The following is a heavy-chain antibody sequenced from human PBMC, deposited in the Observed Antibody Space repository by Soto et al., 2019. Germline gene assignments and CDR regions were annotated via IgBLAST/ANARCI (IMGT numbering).Heavy chain of an antibody. D-gene: IGHD5-12*01. CDR2: INHSGST. J-gene: IGHJ5*02. CDR1: GGSFIGYY. CDR3: AKYGSRGYSGYDRAGWFDP. Sequence: SSETLSLTCAVYGGSFIGYYWSWIRQPPGKGLEWIGEINHSGSTNYNPSLKSRVTISVDTSKNQFSLKLSSVTAADTAVYYCAKYGSRGYSGYDRAGWFDPWGQGTLVTVSS. V-gene: IGHV4-34*01.